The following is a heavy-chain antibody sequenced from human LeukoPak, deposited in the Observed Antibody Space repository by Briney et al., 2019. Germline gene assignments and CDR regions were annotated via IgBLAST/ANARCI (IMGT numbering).Heavy chain of an antibody. D-gene: IGHD3-22*01. Sequence: GGSLRLSCAASGFTFSSYTMNWVRQAPGKGLEWVSSISSSSSSYIYYADSVKGRFTISRDNAKNSLYLQMNSLRAEDTAVYYCARELAYHDIGNFDYWGQGTLVTVSS. CDR1: GFTFSSYT. J-gene: IGHJ4*02. V-gene: IGHV3-21*06. CDR3: ARELAYHDIGNFDY. CDR2: ISSSSSSYI.